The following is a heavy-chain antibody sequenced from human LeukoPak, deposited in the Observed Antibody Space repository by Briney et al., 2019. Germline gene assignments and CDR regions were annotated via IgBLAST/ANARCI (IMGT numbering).Heavy chain of an antibody. CDR1: GGSISTYY. V-gene: IGHV4-59*01. CDR3: ARVGEGSFDI. D-gene: IGHD3-16*01. Sequence: SETLSLTCTVSGGSISTYYWSWIRQPPGKGLEWIGYVYYTGSTNNNPSVKSRVTISVDTSKNQFSLRLSFMTAADTAVYYCARVGEGSFDIWGQGTLVTVSS. J-gene: IGHJ3*02. CDR2: VYYTGST.